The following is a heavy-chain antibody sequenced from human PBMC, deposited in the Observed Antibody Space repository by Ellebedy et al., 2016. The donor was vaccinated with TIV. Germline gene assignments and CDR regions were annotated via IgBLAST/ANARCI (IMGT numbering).Heavy chain of an antibody. V-gene: IGHV1-8*01. CDR2: MKPNSGNT. D-gene: IGHD3-3*01. CDR1: GYTFTNYD. CDR3: ARGRSYYDFWSGKPANWFDP. J-gene: IGHJ5*02. Sequence: ASVKVSXXASGYTFTNYDINWVRQATGQGLEWMGWMKPNSGNTGYAQKFQGRVTMTRNTSISTAYLDLSSLRSEDTAVYYCARGRSYYDFWSGKPANWFDPWGQGTLVTVSS.